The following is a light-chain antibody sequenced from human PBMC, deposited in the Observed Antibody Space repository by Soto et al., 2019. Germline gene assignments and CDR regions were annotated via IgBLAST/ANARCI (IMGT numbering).Light chain of an antibody. Sequence: QSVLTQPPSASGTPGQRVTISCSGSSSNIGNHSVNLYQQVPGSAPKLLIYSNNERPSGVPDRFAGSRSGTSASLTISGLQSEDEADFYCAAWDDSLNGRYVFGTGTKVTVL. CDR1: SSNIGNHS. V-gene: IGLV1-44*01. CDR2: SNN. CDR3: AAWDDSLNGRYV. J-gene: IGLJ1*01.